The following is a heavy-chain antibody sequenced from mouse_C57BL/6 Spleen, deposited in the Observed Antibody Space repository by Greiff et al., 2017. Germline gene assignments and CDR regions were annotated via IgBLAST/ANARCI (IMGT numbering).Heavy chain of an antibody. CDR2: INPNNGGT. CDR3: ARRTGTGYYFDD. Sequence: VQLQQSGPELVKPGASVKISCKASGYTFTDYYMNWVKQSHGKSLEWIGDINPNNGGTSYNQKFKGKATLTVDKSSSTAYMELRSLTSEDSAVYYCARRTGTGYYFDDWGQGTTLTVSS. V-gene: IGHV1-26*01. CDR1: GYTFTDYY. D-gene: IGHD4-1*01. J-gene: IGHJ2*01.